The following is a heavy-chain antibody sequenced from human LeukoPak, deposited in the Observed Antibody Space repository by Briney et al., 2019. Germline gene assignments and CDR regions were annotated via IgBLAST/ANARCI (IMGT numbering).Heavy chain of an antibody. D-gene: IGHD3-22*01. V-gene: IGHV1-46*01. CDR3: ARDAVYYYDSSGYWYYFDY. J-gene: IGHJ4*02. CDR2: INPSGGST. CDR1: GYTFTSDY. Sequence: ASVKVSCKASGYTFTSDYMHWVRQAPGQGLEWMGIINPSGGSTSYAQKFQGRVTMTRDTSTSTVYMELSSLRSEDTAVYHCARDAVYYYDSSGYWYYFDYWGQGTLVTVSS.